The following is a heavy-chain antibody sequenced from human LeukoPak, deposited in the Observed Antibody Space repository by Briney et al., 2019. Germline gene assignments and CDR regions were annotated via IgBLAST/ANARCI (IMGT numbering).Heavy chain of an antibody. CDR1: GGSISSYY. J-gene: IGHJ6*03. V-gene: IGHV4-4*07. CDR2: IYTSGST. D-gene: IGHD2-15*01. CDR3: ARGGCSGGSCYSGSNKYMDV. Sequence: SEALSLTCTVSGGSISSYYWSWIRQPAGKGLEWIGRIYTSGSTNYNPSPKSRVTMSVDTSKNQFSLKLSSVTAADTAVYYCARGGCSGGSCYSGSNKYMDVWGKGTTVTVSS.